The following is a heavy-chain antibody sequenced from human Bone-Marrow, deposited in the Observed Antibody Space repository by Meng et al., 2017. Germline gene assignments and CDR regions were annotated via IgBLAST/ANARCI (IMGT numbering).Heavy chain of an antibody. CDR3: AHSPYASGVRRDFDY. V-gene: IGHV2-5*02. J-gene: IGHJ4*02. D-gene: IGHD3-10*01. Sequence: QLTLKESGPTLVKPTQTLTLTCTFSGFSVSTRGVGVGWIRQPPGKALEWLALIYWDDDKRYSPSLKGRLTITRDTSKNQVVLTMTNMDPVDTATYYCAHSPYASGVRRDFDYWGQGTLVTVSS. CDR1: GFSVSTRGVG. CDR2: IYWDDDK.